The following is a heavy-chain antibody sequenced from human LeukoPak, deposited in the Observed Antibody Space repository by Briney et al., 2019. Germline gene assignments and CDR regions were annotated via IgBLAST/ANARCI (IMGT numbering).Heavy chain of an antibody. V-gene: IGHV4-34*01. CDR3: ARRTPHYYGSGSYYRWFDP. CDR2: INHSGST. CDR1: GGSFSGYY. Sequence: SETLSPTCAVYGGSFSGYYWSWIRQPPGKGLEWIGEINHSGSTNYNPSLKSRVTISVDTSKNQFSLKLSSVTAADTAVYYCARRTPHYYGSGSYYRWFDPWGQGTLVTVSS. J-gene: IGHJ5*02. D-gene: IGHD3-10*01.